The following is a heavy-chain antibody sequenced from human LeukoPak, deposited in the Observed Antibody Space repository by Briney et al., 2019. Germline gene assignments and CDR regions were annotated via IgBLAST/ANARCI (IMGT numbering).Heavy chain of an antibody. Sequence: PSETLSLTCTVSGGSIRSYYWSWVRQPPEKGLECIGYIYYSGSTDYNTSLKSRVTISVATSKNQFSLKLSSVIAADTAVYYCARFSAHQLRSGYYYYMDVWGKGTTVTVSS. V-gene: IGHV4-59*01. D-gene: IGHD2-2*01. CDR2: IYYSGST. J-gene: IGHJ6*03. CDR1: GGSIRSYY. CDR3: ARFSAHQLRSGYYYYMDV.